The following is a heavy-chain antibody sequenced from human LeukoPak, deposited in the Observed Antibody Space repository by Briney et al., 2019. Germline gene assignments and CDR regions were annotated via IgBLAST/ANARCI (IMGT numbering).Heavy chain of an antibody. Sequence: GGSLRLSCAASGFTFSSYGMHWVRQAPGKGLEWVAVIWYDGSNKYYAHSVKGRFTISRDNSKNTLYLQMNSLRAEDTAVYYCAKDVQLYDFWSGYYTSWGQGTLVTVSS. CDR1: GFTFSSYG. CDR2: IWYDGSNK. CDR3: AKDVQLYDFWSGYYTS. J-gene: IGHJ4*02. V-gene: IGHV3-33*06. D-gene: IGHD3-3*01.